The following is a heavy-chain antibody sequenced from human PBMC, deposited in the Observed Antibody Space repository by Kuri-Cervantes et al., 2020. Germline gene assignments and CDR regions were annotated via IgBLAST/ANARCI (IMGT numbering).Heavy chain of an antibody. CDR3: ARALNSNSAFDI. CDR2: INPNDGYT. Sequence: ASVKVSCKASGYTFTSYDINWVRQATGQGLEWMGIINPNDGYTTYAQKFQGRVTMTRDTSTSTVYMELSSPRSEDTAVYYCARALNSNSAFDIWGQGTMVTVSS. V-gene: IGHV1-46*01. CDR1: GYTFTSYD. D-gene: IGHD2/OR15-2a*01. J-gene: IGHJ3*02.